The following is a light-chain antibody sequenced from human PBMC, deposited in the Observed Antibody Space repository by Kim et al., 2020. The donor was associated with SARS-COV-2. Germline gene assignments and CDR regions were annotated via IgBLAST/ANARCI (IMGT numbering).Light chain of an antibody. CDR2: KAY. J-gene: IGKJ1*01. V-gene: IGKV1-5*03. CDR3: QQYHSPWT. CDR1: QGLDNW. Sequence: IQLTQSPSTLSASVRDRVIITCRASQGLDNWLGWYQQKAGEAPKLLIYKAYNLHSGVPSRFSGGGSGTEYTLTISSLQPDDFATYYCQQYHSPWTFGQGTKVDIK.